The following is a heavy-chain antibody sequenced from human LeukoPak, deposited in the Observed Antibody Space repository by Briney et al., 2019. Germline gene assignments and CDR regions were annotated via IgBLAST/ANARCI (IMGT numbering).Heavy chain of an antibody. CDR1: GFTFSSYE. J-gene: IGHJ4*02. V-gene: IGHV3-48*03. Sequence: GGSLRLSCAASGFTFSSYEMNWVRQAPGKGLEWVSYISTSGSTIYYADSVKGRFTISRDNAKNSLYLQMNSLRVEDTAVYYCARDGRWINYYDGSSPVWGQGTLVTVSS. CDR2: ISTSGSTI. CDR3: ARDGRWINYYDGSSPV. D-gene: IGHD3-22*01.